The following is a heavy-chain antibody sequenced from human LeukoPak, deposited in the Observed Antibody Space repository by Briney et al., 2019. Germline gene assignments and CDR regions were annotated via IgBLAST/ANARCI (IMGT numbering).Heavy chain of an antibody. J-gene: IGHJ5*02. CDR1: GGSVSSGSYY. CDR3: ARGGAADHPLRYFDWFGLVVLFDP. D-gene: IGHD3-9*01. V-gene: IGHV4-61*01. CDR2: IYYSGST. Sequence: KPSETLSLTCTVSGGSVSSGSYYWSWIRQPPGKGLEWIGYIYYSGSTNYNPSLKSRVTISVDTSKNQFSLKLSSVTAADTAVYYCARGGAADHPLRYFDWFGLVVLFDPWGQGTLVTVSS.